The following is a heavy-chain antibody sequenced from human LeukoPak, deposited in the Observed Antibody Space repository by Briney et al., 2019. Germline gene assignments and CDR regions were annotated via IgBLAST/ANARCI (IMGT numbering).Heavy chain of an antibody. D-gene: IGHD4-17*01. J-gene: IGHJ6*02. CDR3: AGHMTTVTTPYYYYGMDV. V-gene: IGHV3-21*01. CDR1: GFTFGSYS. Sequence: PGGSLRLSCVASGFTFGSYSMNWVRQAPGKGLEWVSSISSSSSYIYYADSVKGRFTISRDNAKNSLYLQMNSLRAEDTAVYYCAGHMTTVTTPYYYYGMDVWGQGTTVTVSS. CDR2: ISSSSSYI.